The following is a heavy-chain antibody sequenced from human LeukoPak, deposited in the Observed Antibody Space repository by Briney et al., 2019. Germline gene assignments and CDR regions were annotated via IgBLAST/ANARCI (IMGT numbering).Heavy chain of an antibody. J-gene: IGHJ4*02. CDR2: IYYSGST. CDR3: ARDLAAYFDC. Sequence: SETLSLTCTVSGGSISSYYWSWIRQPPGKGLEWIGYIYYSGSTNYNPSLKSRVTISVDTSKNQFSLKLSSVTAADTAVYYCARDLAAYFDCWGQGTLVTVSS. CDR1: GGSISSYY. D-gene: IGHD2-15*01. V-gene: IGHV4-59*01.